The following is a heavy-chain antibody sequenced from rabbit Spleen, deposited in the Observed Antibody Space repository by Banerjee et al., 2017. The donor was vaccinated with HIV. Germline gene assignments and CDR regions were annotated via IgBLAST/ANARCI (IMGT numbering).Heavy chain of an antibody. CDR1: GFDFSSYG. CDR2: IEPIFGRT. CDR3: ARDNVNNGGYLFNL. Sequence: QEQLEESGGGLVQPGGSLKLSCKASGFDFSSYGVSWVRQAPGKGLEWIGYIEPIFGRTYYASWVTGRFTISSHNAQNTLYLQLNSLTAADTATYFCARDNVNNGGYLFNLWGPGTLVTVS. D-gene: IGHD1-1*01. J-gene: IGHJ4*01. V-gene: IGHV1S47*01.